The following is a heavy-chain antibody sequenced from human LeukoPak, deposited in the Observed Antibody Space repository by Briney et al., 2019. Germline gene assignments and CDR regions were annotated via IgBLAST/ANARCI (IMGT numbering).Heavy chain of an antibody. CDR3: AREIKAVRGFDY. J-gene: IGHJ4*02. Sequence: SETLSLTCTVSGGSISSSSYYWGWIRQPPGKGLEWIGSIYYSGSTYYNPSLKSRVTISVDTSKNQFSLKLSSVTAADTAVYYCAREIKAVRGFDYWGQGTLVTVSS. CDR1: GGSISSSSYY. V-gene: IGHV4-39*07. D-gene: IGHD4-17*01. CDR2: IYYSGST.